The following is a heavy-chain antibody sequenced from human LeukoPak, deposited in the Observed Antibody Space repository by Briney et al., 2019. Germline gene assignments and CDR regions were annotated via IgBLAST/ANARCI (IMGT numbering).Heavy chain of an antibody. D-gene: IGHD3-9*01. CDR3: ASRRYYDILTGRTFDY. CDR2: ISSSGSTI. V-gene: IGHV3-48*04. J-gene: IGHJ4*02. CDR1: GFTFSDYN. Sequence: PGGSLRLSCAASGFTFSDYNMHWVRQGPGMGLEWVSYISSSGSTIYYADSVKGRFTISRDNAKNSLYLQMNSLRAEDTAVYYCASRRYYDILTGRTFDYWGQGTLVTVSS.